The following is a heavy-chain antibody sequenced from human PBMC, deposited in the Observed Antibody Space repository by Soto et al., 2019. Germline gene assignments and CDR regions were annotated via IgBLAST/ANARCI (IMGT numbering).Heavy chain of an antibody. D-gene: IGHD2-8*02. Sequence: PGGSLRLSCAASGFGFDEYGMSWVRQGPGKGLEWVSTINRHGDTTAYADSVKGRFTISRDNAKNSLYLHMNGLRAEDTAVYYCARDKITGLFDYWGQGTLVTVSS. V-gene: IGHV3-20*04. CDR2: INRHGDTT. CDR1: GFGFDEYG. CDR3: ARDKITGLFDY. J-gene: IGHJ4*02.